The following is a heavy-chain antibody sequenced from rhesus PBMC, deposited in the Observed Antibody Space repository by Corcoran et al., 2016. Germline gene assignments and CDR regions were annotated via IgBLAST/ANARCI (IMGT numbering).Heavy chain of an antibody. CDR3: ARGRLGYSGYSFVDFEF. D-gene: IGHD5-30*01. V-gene: IGHV4-173*01. J-gene: IGHJ1*01. CDR1: GGSLSSNY. Sequence: QLQLQESGPGLVQPSETLSLPCAVSGGSLSSNYCSWLRQPPGQALGWIGRISGRGGTTDSNPSLKSRVTISTDTSKNQFSLKLSSVTAADTAVYYCARGRLGYSGYSFVDFEFWGQGALVTVSS. CDR2: ISGRGGTT.